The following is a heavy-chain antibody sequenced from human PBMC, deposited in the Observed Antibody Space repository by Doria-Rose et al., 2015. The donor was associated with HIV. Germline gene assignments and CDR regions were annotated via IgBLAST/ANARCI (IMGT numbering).Heavy chain of an antibody. CDR1: GYTFTRYA. J-gene: IGHJ4*02. Sequence: QVQLVQSGAEVKKPGASVRVSCKASGYTFTRYAMHWVRQAPGQRPEWMGWINVDNGNTEYSQTFQDRLTIPRNTPASTADMELSSLTSDDTAVYYCAKDRVRVVQAATTLDYWGQGPLVTVSS. V-gene: IGHV1-3*01. D-gene: IGHD2-2*01. CDR2: INVDNGNT. CDR3: AKDRVRVVQAATTLDY.